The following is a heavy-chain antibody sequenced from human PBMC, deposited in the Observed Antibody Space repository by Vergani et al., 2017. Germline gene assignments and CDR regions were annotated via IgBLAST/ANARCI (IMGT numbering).Heavy chain of an antibody. J-gene: IGHJ2*01. CDR1: GFTFSSYW. CDR3: AREGCSSTSCYAGWYFDL. Sequence: EVQLVESGGGLVQPGGSLRLSCAASGFTFSSYWMSWVRQAPGKGLEWVANIKQDGSEKYYVDSVKGRFTISRDNAKNSLYLQMNSLRAEDTAVYYCAREGCSSTSCYAGWYFDLWGRGTLVTVSS. D-gene: IGHD2-2*01. CDR2: IKQDGSEK. V-gene: IGHV3-7*01.